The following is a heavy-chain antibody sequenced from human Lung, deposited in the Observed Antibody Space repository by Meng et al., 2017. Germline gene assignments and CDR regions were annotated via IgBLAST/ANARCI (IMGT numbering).Heavy chain of an antibody. D-gene: IGHD2-21*02. J-gene: IGHJ4*02. CDR2: IIPILGIA. CDR3: ARGSFCGGDCYFLFDY. V-gene: IGHV1-69*10. Sequence: QVQLAQFGSVGKTPGYAVKVSGKASGGTFSSYAISWVRQAAGSGLEWMGGIIPILGIANYAQKFQGRVTITADKSTSTAYMELSSLRSEDTAVYYCARGSFCGGDCYFLFDYWGQGTLVTVSS. CDR1: GGTFSSYA.